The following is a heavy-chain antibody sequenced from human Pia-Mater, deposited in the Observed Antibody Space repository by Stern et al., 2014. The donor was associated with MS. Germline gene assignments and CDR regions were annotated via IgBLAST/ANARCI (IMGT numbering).Heavy chain of an antibody. V-gene: IGHV1-69*06. CDR3: ARRGMGATTKYGMDV. D-gene: IGHD1-26*01. CDR1: GGTFSSYA. Sequence: VQLVESGAEVKKPRSSVKVSCKASGGTFSSYAISWVRQAPGQGLEWMGGIIPIFGTANYAQKFQGRVTITADKSTSTAYMELSSLRSEDTAVYYCARRGMGATTKYGMDVWGQGTTVTVSS. J-gene: IGHJ6*02. CDR2: IIPIFGTA.